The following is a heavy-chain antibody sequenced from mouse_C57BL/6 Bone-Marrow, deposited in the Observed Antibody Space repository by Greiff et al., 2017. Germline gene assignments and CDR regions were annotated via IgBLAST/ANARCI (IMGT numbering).Heavy chain of an antibody. V-gene: IGHV10-1*01. D-gene: IGHD4-1*01. J-gene: IGHJ3*01. CDR1: GFSFNTYA. CDR3: VRQEYWGFAD. Sequence: EVTLVESGGGLVQPKGSLKLSCAASGFSFNTYAMNWLRQAPGTGLEWVARIRSKSNNYAPYYADSVKDRFTISRHDSESMRYLQMNNLNTEETAMYYCVRQEYWGFADWGQGTLVTVSA. CDR2: IRSKSNNYAP.